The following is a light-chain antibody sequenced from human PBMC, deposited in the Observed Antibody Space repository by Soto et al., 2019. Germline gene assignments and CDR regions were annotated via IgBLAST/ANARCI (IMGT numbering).Light chain of an antibody. CDR3: TSYTSSTTWV. CDR1: SSDVGRYNY. CDR2: EVS. V-gene: IGLV2-14*01. Sequence: QSALTQPASVSGSPGQSITISCTGTSSDVGRYNYVSWYQQHPGKAPKLMIYEVSNRPSGVSNRFSASKSGNTASLTISGLQAEDEADYYCTSYTSSTTWVFGGGTMVTVL. J-gene: IGLJ3*02.